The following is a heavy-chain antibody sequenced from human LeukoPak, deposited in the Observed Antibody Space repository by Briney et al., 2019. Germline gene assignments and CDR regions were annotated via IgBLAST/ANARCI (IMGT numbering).Heavy chain of an antibody. J-gene: IGHJ6*03. V-gene: IGHV3-21*04. D-gene: IGHD3-10*01. CDR3: ARDGLVRDGVVDRRGPGSYYYYYMDV. CDR2: ISSSSSYI. Sequence: GGSLRLSCAASGFTFSSYSMNWVRQAPGKGLEWVSSISSSSSYIYYADSVKGRFTISRDNAKNSLYLQMNSLRAEDTAVYYCARDGLVRDGVVDRRGPGSYYYYYMDVWGKGTTVTISS. CDR1: GFTFSSYS.